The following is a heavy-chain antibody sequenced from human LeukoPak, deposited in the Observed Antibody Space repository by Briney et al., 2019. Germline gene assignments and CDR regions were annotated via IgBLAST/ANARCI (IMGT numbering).Heavy chain of an antibody. D-gene: IGHD6-19*01. CDR3: ARPGSSGWSY. J-gene: IGHJ4*02. V-gene: IGHV4-39*01. CDR1: GGSISSSTFF. Sequence: PSETLSLTCTVSGGSISSSTFFWGWIRQPPGKGLEWIGSIHCTGSTYFNPSLKSRITISVDTSKNQFSLKLSSVTAADTAVYYCARPGSSGWSYWGQGTLVTVSS. CDR2: IHCTGST.